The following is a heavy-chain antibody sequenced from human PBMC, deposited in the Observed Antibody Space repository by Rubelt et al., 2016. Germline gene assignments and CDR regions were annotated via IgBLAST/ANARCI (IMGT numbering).Heavy chain of an antibody. V-gene: IGHV3-23*01. Sequence: VQLQESGPGLVKPSETLSLTCTVSGGSISSYYWSWIRQPPGKGLEWVSAISGSGGSTYYADSVKGRLPISRDNSKNPLYLQMSSLRAEDTALYYCAKARIEYSSGGLDYWGQGTLVTVSA. CDR2: ISGSGGST. CDR1: GGSISSYY. J-gene: IGHJ4*02. D-gene: IGHD6-19*01. CDR3: AKARIEYSSGGLDY.